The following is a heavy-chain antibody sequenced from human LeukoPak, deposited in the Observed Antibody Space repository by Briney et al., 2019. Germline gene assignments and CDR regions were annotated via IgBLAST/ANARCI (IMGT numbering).Heavy chain of an antibody. CDR2: ISGSGGST. J-gene: IGHJ4*02. V-gene: IGHV3-23*01. CDR3: AKVKFTVDTAMAVDY. D-gene: IGHD5-18*01. CDR1: GFTFSSYA. Sequence: GGSLRLSCAASGFTFSSYAMSWVRQAPGKGLEWVSAISGSGGSTYYADSVKGRFTISRDNSKNTLYLQMYSLRAEDTAVYYCAKVKFTVDTAMAVDYWGQGTLVTVSS.